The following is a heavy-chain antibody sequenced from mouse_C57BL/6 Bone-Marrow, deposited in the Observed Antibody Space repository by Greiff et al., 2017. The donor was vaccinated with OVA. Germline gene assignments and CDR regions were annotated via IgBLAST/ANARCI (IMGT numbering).Heavy chain of an antibody. Sequence: QVQLKESGAELARPGASVKLSCKASGYTFTSYGISWVKQRTGQGLEWIGEIYPRSGNTYYNEKFKGKATLTADKSSSTAYMELRSLTSEDSAVYFCARELVLAWFAYWGQGTLVTVSA. CDR2: IYPRSGNT. D-gene: IGHD4-1*01. J-gene: IGHJ3*01. CDR1: GYTFTSYG. CDR3: ARELVLAWFAY. V-gene: IGHV1-81*01.